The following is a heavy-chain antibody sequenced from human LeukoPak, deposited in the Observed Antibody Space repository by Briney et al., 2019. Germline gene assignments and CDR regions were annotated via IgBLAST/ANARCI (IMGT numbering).Heavy chain of an antibody. J-gene: IGHJ4*02. CDR3: ARLTYGDYADY. CDR2: IYYSGST. D-gene: IGHD4-17*01. CDR1: GGSSSSYY. V-gene: IGHV4-59*08. Sequence: SETLSLTCTVSGGSSSSYYWSWIRQPPGKGLEWIGYIYYSGSTNYNPSLKSRVTISVDTSKNQFSLKLSSVTAADTAVYYCARLTYGDYADYWGQGTLVTVSS.